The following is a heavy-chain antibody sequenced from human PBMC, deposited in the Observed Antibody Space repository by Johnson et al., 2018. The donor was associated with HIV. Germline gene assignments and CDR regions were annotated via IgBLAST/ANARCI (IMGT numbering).Heavy chain of an antibody. V-gene: IGHV3-9*01. CDR3: ARVRGDVFPSASFL. D-gene: IGHD3-16*01. CDR1: GFTFDDYA. CDR2: ISWNSGSI. J-gene: IGHJ2*01. Sequence: QLVESGGGLVQPGRSLRLSCAASGFTFDDYAMHWVRQDPGKGLEWVSGISWNSGSIGYADSVKGRFIISGDNSNNTLYLQMNSLRAEDTACYYCARVRGDVFPSASFLW.